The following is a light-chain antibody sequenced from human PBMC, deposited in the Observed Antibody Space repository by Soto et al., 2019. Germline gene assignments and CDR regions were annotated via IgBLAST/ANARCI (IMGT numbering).Light chain of an antibody. Sequence: QSVLTQPASVSGSPGQSITISCTGTSSDVGGYNSVSWYQQHPGKAPKVMIYEVSNRPSGVSNRFSGPKSGNTASLTISGLQTEDEADYYCSSYTRSTTWVFGGGTKLTVL. V-gene: IGLV2-14*01. J-gene: IGLJ3*02. CDR2: EVS. CDR3: SSYTRSTTWV. CDR1: SSDVGGYNS.